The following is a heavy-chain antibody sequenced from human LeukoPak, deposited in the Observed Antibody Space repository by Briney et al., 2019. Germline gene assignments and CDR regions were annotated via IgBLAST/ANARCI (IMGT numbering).Heavy chain of an antibody. CDR2: ISSSGSTI. CDR3: AREEVVGATRGYYGMDV. V-gene: IGHV3-48*03. Sequence: GGSLRLSCAASGFTFSSYEMNWVRQAPGKGLKWVSYISSSGSTIYYADSVKGRFTISRDNAKNSLYLQMNSLRAEDTAVYYCAREEVVGATRGYYGMDVWGQGTTVTVSS. D-gene: IGHD1-26*01. J-gene: IGHJ6*02. CDR1: GFTFSSYE.